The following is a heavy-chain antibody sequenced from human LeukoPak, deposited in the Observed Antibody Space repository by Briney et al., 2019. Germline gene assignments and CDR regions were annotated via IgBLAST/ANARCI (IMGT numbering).Heavy chain of an antibody. CDR2: IYSGGST. Sequence: GGSLRLSCAASGFTVSSNYMSWVRQAPGKGLEWVSVIYSGGSTYYADSVKGRFTISRDNSKNTLYLQMNSLRAEDTAVYYCARSRLWGSGSYYNDRAIFDYWGQGTLVTVSS. J-gene: IGHJ4*02. CDR1: GFTVSSNY. D-gene: IGHD3-10*01. CDR3: ARSRLWGSGSYYNDRAIFDY. V-gene: IGHV3-53*01.